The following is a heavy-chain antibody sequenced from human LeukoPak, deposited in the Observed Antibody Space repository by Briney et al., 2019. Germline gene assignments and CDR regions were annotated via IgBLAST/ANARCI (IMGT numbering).Heavy chain of an antibody. D-gene: IGHD6-6*01. CDR1: GFTFSDYY. Sequence: PGGSLRLSCAASGFTFSDYYMSWIRQAPGKGLEWVSYISSSGSTIYYADSAKDRFTISRDNAKNSLYLQMNSLRAEDTAVYYCARAAYGSSSAFDYWGQGTLVTVSS. CDR3: ARAAYGSSSAFDY. CDR2: ISSSGSTI. J-gene: IGHJ4*02. V-gene: IGHV3-11*04.